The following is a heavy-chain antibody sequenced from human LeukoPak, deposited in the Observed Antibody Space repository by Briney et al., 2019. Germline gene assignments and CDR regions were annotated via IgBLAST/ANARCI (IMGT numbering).Heavy chain of an antibody. CDR3: ARADSSGYGYGMDV. D-gene: IGHD3-22*01. J-gene: IGHJ6*02. CDR1: GFTFSSYA. CDR2: ISYDGSNK. Sequence: GRSLRLSCAASGFTFSSYAMHWVRQAPGEGLEWVAVISYDGSNKYYADSVKGRFTISRDNSKNTLYLQMNSLRAEDTAVYYCARADSSGYGYGMDVWGQGTTVTVSS. V-gene: IGHV3-30-3*01.